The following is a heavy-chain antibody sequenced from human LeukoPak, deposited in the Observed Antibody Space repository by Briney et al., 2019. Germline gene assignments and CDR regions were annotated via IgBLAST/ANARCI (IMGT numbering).Heavy chain of an antibody. CDR3: ARQEDDVLTGYFLSY. J-gene: IGHJ4*02. D-gene: IGHD3-9*01. CDR2: IYYSGST. Sequence: SETLSLTCTVSGGSITGTGYYWGWIRQPPGKGLEWIGSIYYSGSTYYNPSLKSRVTISVDTPKNQFSLKLSSVTAADTAVYYCARQEDDVLTGYFLSYWGQGTLVTVSS. CDR1: GGSITGTGYY. V-gene: IGHV4-39*01.